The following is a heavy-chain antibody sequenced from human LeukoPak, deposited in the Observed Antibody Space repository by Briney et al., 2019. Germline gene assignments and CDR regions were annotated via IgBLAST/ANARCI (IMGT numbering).Heavy chain of an antibody. CDR3: AREMDIVVVPAANAFDI. V-gene: IGHV3-21*01. J-gene: IGHJ3*02. CDR2: ISSSSSYI. D-gene: IGHD2-2*03. Sequence: PGGSLRLSCAASGFTFSSYSMNWVRQAPGKGLEWVSSISSSSSYIYYADSVKGRFTISRDNAKNSLYLQMNSLRAEDTAVYYCAREMDIVVVPAANAFDIWGQGTMVTVSS. CDR1: GFTFSSYS.